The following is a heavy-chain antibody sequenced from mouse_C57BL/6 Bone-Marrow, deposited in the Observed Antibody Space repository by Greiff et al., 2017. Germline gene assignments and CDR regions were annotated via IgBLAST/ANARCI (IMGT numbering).Heavy chain of an antibody. CDR2: ISSGGSYT. CDR3: ARPRWLLQYFDV. J-gene: IGHJ1*03. V-gene: IGHV5-6*01. CDR1: GFTFSSYG. Sequence: EVKLVESGGDLVKPGGSLKLSCAASGFTFSSYGMSWVRQTPDKRLEWVATISSGGSYTYYPDSVQGRVTISREHAKNTLYLQMSSLKSEDTAMYYCARPRWLLQYFDVWGTGTTVTVSS. D-gene: IGHD2-3*01.